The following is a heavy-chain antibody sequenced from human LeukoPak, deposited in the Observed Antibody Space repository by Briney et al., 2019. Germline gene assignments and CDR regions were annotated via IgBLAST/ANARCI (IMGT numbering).Heavy chain of an antibody. CDR3: ARDKSYCSGGTCYSD. J-gene: IGHJ4*02. Sequence: SQTLSLTCTVSGASISSGGYYWSWIRQHPGKGLEWIGYIFYSGSTYYNPSLKSRVTISVDTSKNQFSLTLSSVTTADTAVYYCARDKSYCSGGTCYSDWGQGTLVTVSS. V-gene: IGHV4-31*03. CDR1: GASISSGGYY. D-gene: IGHD2-15*01. CDR2: IFYSGST.